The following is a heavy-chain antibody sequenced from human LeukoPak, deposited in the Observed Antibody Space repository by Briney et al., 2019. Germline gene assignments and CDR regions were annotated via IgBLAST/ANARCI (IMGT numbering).Heavy chain of an antibody. J-gene: IGHJ2*01. CDR1: GFTVSSKY. V-gene: IGHV3-66*01. Sequence: GGSLRLSCAASGFTVSSKYMSWVRQAPGKGLEWVSVIYSGGSTYYADSVKGRFTISRDKSKNTLYLQMNSLRAEDTAVYYCAREGIVVVTDPYWYFDLWGRGTLVTVSS. CDR2: IYSGGST. D-gene: IGHD2-21*02. CDR3: AREGIVVVTDPYWYFDL.